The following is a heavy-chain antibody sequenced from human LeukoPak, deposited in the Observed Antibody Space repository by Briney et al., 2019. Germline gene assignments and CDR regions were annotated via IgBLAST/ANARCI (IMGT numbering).Heavy chain of an antibody. CDR1: GDSVASGGYY. J-gene: IGHJ5*02. D-gene: IGHD1-1*01. Sequence: SETLSLTCTVSGDSVASGGYYWNWIRQPPGKGLEWIGYIYYSVSTNYNLSLKSRVTISVDTSENQFSLKLTSVTAADTAVYYCARGGRGTNWFDPWGQGTLVTVYS. V-gene: IGHV4-61*08. CDR3: ARGGRGTNWFDP. CDR2: IYYSVST.